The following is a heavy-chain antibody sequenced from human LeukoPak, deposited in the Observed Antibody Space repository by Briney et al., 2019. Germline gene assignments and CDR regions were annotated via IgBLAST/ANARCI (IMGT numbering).Heavy chain of an antibody. CDR2: IYHSGST. CDR3: AREGGYRSGGSCHRHFDY. D-gene: IGHD2-15*01. V-gene: IGHV4-38-2*02. CDR1: GYSISSGYY. Sequence: PSETLSLTCAVSGYSISSGYYWGWIRQPPGKGLEWIGSIYHSGSTYYNPSLKSRVTISVDTSKNQFSLKLSSVTAADTAVYYCAREGGYRSGGSCHRHFDYWGQGTLVTVSS. J-gene: IGHJ4*02.